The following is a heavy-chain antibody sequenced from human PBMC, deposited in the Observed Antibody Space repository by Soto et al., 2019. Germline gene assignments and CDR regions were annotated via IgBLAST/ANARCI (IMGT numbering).Heavy chain of an antibody. CDR3: ARGYCGGDCYHAEYFQH. D-gene: IGHD2-21*02. J-gene: IGHJ1*01. CDR2: INAGNGNT. Sequence: GASVKVSCKASGYTFTSYAMHWVRQAPGQRLEWMGWINAGNGNTKYSQKFQGRVTITRDTSASTAYMELSSLRSEDTAVYYCARGYCGGDCYHAEYFQHWGQGTLVTVSS. V-gene: IGHV1-3*01. CDR1: GYTFTSYA.